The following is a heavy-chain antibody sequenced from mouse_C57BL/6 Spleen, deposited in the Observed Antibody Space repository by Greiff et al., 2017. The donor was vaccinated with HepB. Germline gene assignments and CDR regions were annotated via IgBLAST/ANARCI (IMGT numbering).Heavy chain of an antibody. Sequence: QVQLQQPGAELVKPGASVKLSCKASGYTFTSYWMHWVKQRPGRGLEWIGRIDPDSGGTKYNEKFKSKATLTVDKSSSTAYMQLSSLTSEDSAVYDCASPDYCGRSLWFAYWGQGTLVSVSA. J-gene: IGHJ3*01. D-gene: IGHD1-1*01. CDR2: IDPDSGGT. CDR3: ASPDYCGRSLWFAY. V-gene: IGHV1-72*01. CDR1: GYTFTSYW.